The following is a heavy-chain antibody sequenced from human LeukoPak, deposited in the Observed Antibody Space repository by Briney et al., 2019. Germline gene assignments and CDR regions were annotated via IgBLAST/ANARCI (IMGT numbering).Heavy chain of an antibody. J-gene: IGHJ2*01. V-gene: IGHV3-21*01. D-gene: IGHD6-19*01. CDR1: RFTFSTYS. Sequence: GGSLRLSCAASRFTFSTYSMNWVRQAPGKGLEWVSSISSSGSYIYSTDSLKGRFTISRDNAKNSLYLQMNSLRAEDTAAYYCARAITVAGTDWYFDLWGRGTLVTVSS. CDR3: ARAITVAGTDWYFDL. CDR2: ISSSGSYI.